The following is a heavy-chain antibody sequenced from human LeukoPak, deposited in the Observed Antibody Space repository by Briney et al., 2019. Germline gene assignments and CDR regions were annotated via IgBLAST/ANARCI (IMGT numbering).Heavy chain of an antibody. CDR1: GFTFSSYW. J-gene: IGHJ4*02. CDR2: ISSSSSYT. V-gene: IGHV3-21*05. CDR3: ARGLTYGIDY. Sequence: GGSLRLSCGVSGFTFSSYWMTWVRQAPGKGLEWVSYISSSSSYTNYADSVKGRFTIFRDNAKNSLYLQMNSLRAEDTALYYCARGLTYGIDYWGQGTLVTVSS. D-gene: IGHD3-9*01.